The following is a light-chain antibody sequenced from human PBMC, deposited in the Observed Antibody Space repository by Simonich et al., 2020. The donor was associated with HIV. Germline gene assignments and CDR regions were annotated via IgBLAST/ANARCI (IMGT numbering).Light chain of an antibody. Sequence: QSALTQPASVSGSPGQSLTISCTGTSSAVGGYKYVSWSQPHPGQAPKLMIYDVSKRPSGVSNRFSGSKSGNTASLTISGLQAEDEADYYCSSSTRSSTVVFGGGTRLTVL. V-gene: IGLV2-14*01. CDR2: DVS. J-gene: IGLJ2*01. CDR1: SSAVGGYKY. CDR3: SSSTRSSTVV.